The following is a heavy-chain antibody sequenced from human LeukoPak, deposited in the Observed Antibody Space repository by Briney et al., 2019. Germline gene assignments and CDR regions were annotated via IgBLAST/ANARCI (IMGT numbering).Heavy chain of an antibody. CDR3: AKDGGSYFATDPFDI. D-gene: IGHD3-16*01. Sequence: GGSLRLSCAASRFTFSSYSMNWVRQAPGKGLEWVSVISGSGQSIHYADSVKGRFTISRDNSKNTVYLQMNSLRAEDTALYYCAKDGGSYFATDPFDIWGQGTMVTVSS. CDR2: ISGSGQSI. V-gene: IGHV3-23*01. J-gene: IGHJ3*02. CDR1: RFTFSSYS.